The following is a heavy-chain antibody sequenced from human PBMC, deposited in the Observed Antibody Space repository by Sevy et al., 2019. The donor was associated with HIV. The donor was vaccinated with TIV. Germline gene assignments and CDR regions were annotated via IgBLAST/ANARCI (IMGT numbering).Heavy chain of an antibody. Sequence: GGSLRLSCAASGFTFSSYAMSWVRQAPGKGLEWVSAISGRGSRTYFADSVKGRFAFSRDNSKNTLYLQMNSLRAEDTAIYYCARKYDSSGYFDYWGQGTLVTVSS. CDR1: GFTFSSYA. CDR2: ISGRGSRT. CDR3: ARKYDSSGYFDY. V-gene: IGHV3-23*01. D-gene: IGHD3-22*01. J-gene: IGHJ4*02.